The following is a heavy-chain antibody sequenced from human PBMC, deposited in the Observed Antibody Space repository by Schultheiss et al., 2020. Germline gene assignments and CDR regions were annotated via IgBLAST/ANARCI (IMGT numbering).Heavy chain of an antibody. CDR3: ARGSQGYSSSWSPDY. CDR1: GFTFSDFT. D-gene: IGHD6-13*01. Sequence: GGSLRLSCVTSGFTFSDFTMNWVRQAPGKGLEWVASISTTSTYIYYADSVKGRFTISRDNAKNSLYLQMNSLRAEDTAVYYCARGSQGYSSSWSPDYWGQGTLVTVSS. CDR2: ISTTSTYI. J-gene: IGHJ4*02. V-gene: IGHV3-21*01.